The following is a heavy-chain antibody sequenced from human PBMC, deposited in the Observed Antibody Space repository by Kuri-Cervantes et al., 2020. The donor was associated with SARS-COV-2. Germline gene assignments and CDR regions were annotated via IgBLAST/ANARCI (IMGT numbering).Heavy chain of an antibody. D-gene: IGHD3-10*01. V-gene: IGHV3-33*08. J-gene: IGHJ6*03. CDR3: ARSGSGTYFHYFYYYMGV. CDR1: GFTFSSYA. CDR2: ILYDGSDK. Sequence: GESLKISCAASGFTFSSYAMHWVRQAPGKGLEWLAVILYDGSDKFYADSVKGRFTVSRDNSKNTLYLQMNSLRAEDTAVYYCARSGSGTYFHYFYYYMGVWGKGTTVTVSS.